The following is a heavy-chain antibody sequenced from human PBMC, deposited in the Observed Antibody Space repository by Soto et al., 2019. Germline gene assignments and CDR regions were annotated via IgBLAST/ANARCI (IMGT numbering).Heavy chain of an antibody. D-gene: IGHD6-19*01. CDR3: ARSRYTSGWWTPPFDY. V-gene: IGHV4-59*01. Sequence: PSETLSLTCAVSGGSISSYYWSWIRQPPGKGLEWIGYIYYSGSTNYNPSLKSRVTISVDTSKNQFSLKLTSVTAADTAVYYCARSRYTSGWWTPPFDYWGQGTLVNVS. CDR2: IYYSGST. CDR1: GGSISSYY. J-gene: IGHJ4*02.